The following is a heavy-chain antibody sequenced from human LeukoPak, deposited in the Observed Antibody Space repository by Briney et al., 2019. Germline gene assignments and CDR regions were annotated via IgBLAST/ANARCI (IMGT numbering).Heavy chain of an antibody. CDR2: IYSGGST. J-gene: IGHJ3*02. CDR3: AREIYCSASSCTGGVFDI. V-gene: IGHV3-53*01. CDR1: GFTVSSNY. Sequence: GGSLRLSCAASGFTVSSNYMSWVRQAPGKGLGWVSVIYSGGSTYYADSVKGRFTVSRDNSENTLYLQMNSLRVEDTAVYYCAREIYCSASSCTGGVFDIWGQGTMVTVSS. D-gene: IGHD2-15*01.